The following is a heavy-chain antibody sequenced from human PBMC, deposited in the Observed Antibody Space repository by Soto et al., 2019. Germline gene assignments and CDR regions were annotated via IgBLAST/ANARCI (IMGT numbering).Heavy chain of an antibody. D-gene: IGHD6-13*01. CDR1: GFSVSGHY. Sequence: QVQLLESGGDLVKPGGCLRLSCEASGFSVSGHYMGWIRQPPGKRLEWISYISSDSRDKNYADSVKGRFTISRDNAKNTLYLHMNSLRAEDTAGYFCATGQQVRMADIWGQGTMVTVSS. V-gene: IGHV3-11*03. J-gene: IGHJ3*02. CDR2: ISSDSRDK. CDR3: ATGQQVRMADI.